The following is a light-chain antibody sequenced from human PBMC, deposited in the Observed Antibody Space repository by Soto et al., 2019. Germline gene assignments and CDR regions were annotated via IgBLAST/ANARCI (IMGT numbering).Light chain of an antibody. V-gene: IGKV3-20*01. CDR1: QSVSSSY. Sequence: EIVLTQSPGTLSLSPGERATFSCRASQSVSSSYIAWYQQKRGQAPRRLIYGASIRATGIPDRFSGSGSGTDFTLTISRLEPEDFAMYYCQHFRAFGQGTRLEIK. J-gene: IGKJ5*01. CDR2: GAS. CDR3: QHFRA.